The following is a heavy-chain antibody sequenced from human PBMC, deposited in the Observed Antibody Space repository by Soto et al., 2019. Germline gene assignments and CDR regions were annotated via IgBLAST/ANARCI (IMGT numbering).Heavy chain of an antibody. D-gene: IGHD3-9*01. J-gene: IGHJ4*02. CDR2: ISYDGSNK. Sequence: QVQLVESGGGVVQPGRSLRLSCAASGFTFRSYGMHWVRQAPGKGLEWVAVISYDGSNKYYADSVKGRFTISRDNSKNTLYLQMNSLRAEDTAVYYCAKDPRLDILTGPFDYWGQGTLVTVSS. V-gene: IGHV3-30*18. CDR1: GFTFRSYG. CDR3: AKDPRLDILTGPFDY.